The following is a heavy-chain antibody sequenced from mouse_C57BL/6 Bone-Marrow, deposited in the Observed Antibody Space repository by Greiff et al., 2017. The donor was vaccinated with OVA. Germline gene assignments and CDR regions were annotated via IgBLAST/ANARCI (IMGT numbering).Heavy chain of an antibody. V-gene: IGHV5-17*01. Sequence: EVKVVESGGGLVKPGGSLKLSCAASGFTFSDYGMHWVRQAPEKGLEWVAYISSGSSTIYYADTVKGRFTISRDNAKNTLFLQMTSLRSEDTAMYYCARGFFAYWGQGTLVTVSA. CDR1: GFTFSDYG. CDR2: ISSGSSTI. CDR3: ARGFFAY. J-gene: IGHJ3*01.